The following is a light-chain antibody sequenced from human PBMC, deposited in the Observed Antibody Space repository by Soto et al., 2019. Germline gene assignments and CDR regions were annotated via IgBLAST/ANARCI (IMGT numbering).Light chain of an antibody. CDR2: GAS. CDR3: QQYNNWPPGVPPT. J-gene: IGKJ1*01. Sequence: EIVMTQPPATLLLSPGERATLSCRASQSVSSNLAWYQQKPGQAPRLLIYGASTRATGIPARFSGSGYGTECPLIISSLQSVVFEVYSCQQYNNWPPGVPPTFGEGPKVQV. CDR1: QSVSSN. V-gene: IGKV3-15*01.